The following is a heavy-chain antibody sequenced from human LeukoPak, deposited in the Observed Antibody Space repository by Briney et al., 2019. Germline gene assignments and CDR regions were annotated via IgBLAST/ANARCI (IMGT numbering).Heavy chain of an antibody. Sequence: PSETLSLTCTVSGGSISSYYWSWIRQPAGKGLEWIGRIYTSGSTNYNPSLKSRVTMSVDTSKNQFSLKLSSVTAADTAVYYCARSTTAMTESAFDIWGQGTMVTVSS. CDR3: ARSTTAMTESAFDI. J-gene: IGHJ3*02. CDR2: IYTSGST. CDR1: GGSISSYY. V-gene: IGHV4-4*07. D-gene: IGHD5-18*01.